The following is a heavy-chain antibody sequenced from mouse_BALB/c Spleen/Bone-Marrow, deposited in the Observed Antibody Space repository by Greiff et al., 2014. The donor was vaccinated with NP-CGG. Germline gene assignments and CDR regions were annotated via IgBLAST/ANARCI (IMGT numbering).Heavy chain of an antibody. V-gene: IGHV5-17*02. CDR3: ASRAY. Sequence: VQLKESGGGLVQPGGSRKLSFAASGFTFSSFGMHWVRQAPEKGLEWVAYISSGSSTIYYADTVKGRFTISRDNPKNTLFLQMTSLRSEDTAMYYCASRAYWGQGTLVTVSA. CDR1: GFTFSSFG. J-gene: IGHJ3*01. CDR2: ISSGSSTI.